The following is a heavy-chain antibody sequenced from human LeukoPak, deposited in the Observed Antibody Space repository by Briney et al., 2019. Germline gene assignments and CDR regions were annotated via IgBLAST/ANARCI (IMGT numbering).Heavy chain of an antibody. Sequence: GGTLRLSCAASGFSLSSYGMTWVRQAPGKGLEWVSTLSDSGGGTYYADSVKGRFTISRDNSKNTLYLQMNSLRAEDTAVYYCAKDAFDIWGQGTMVTVSS. CDR2: LSDSGGGT. CDR3: AKDAFDI. J-gene: IGHJ3*02. CDR1: GFSLSSYG. V-gene: IGHV3-23*01.